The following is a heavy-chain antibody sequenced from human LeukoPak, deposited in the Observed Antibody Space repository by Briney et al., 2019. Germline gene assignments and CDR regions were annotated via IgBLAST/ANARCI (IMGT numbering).Heavy chain of an antibody. V-gene: IGHV3-30-3*01. CDR3: ARGGLELRSLDY. Sequence: PGGSLRLSCAASGFTFSSYAMHWVRQAPGKGLEWVAVISYDGSNKYHADSVKGRFTISRDNSKNTLYLQMNSLRAEDTAVYYCARGGLELRSLDYWGQGTLVTVSS. CDR2: ISYDGSNK. J-gene: IGHJ4*02. CDR1: GFTFSSYA. D-gene: IGHD1-7*01.